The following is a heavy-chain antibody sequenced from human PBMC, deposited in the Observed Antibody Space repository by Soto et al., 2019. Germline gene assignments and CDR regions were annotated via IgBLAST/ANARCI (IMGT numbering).Heavy chain of an antibody. V-gene: IGHV4-34*01. CDR3: ASNRRYSYCYPTAYYYGMYV. D-gene: IGHD5-18*01. J-gene: IGHJ6*02. Sequence: ASETLSLTCAVYGGSFSGYYWSWIRQPPGKGLEWIGEINHSGSTNYNPSLKSRVTISVDTSKNQFSLKLSSVTAADTAVYYCASNRRYSYCYPTAYYYGMYVWGQRTTVTVS. CDR2: INHSGST. CDR1: GGSFSGYY.